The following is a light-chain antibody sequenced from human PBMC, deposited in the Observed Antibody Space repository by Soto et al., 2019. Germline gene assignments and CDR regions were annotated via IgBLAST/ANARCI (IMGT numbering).Light chain of an antibody. CDR2: AAS. J-gene: IGKJ4*01. Sequence: DIEMTQSPASLSAAVGDRFTITCRASQSISSYLNWYQQKPGKAPKLLIYAASSLQSGVPSRFSGSGSGTDFTLTISSLQPEDFATYYCQQSYSTPLTFGGGTKVDIK. V-gene: IGKV1-39*01. CDR1: QSISSY. CDR3: QQSYSTPLT.